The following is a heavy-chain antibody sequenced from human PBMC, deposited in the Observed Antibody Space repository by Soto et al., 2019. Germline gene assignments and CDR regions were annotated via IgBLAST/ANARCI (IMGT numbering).Heavy chain of an antibody. D-gene: IGHD3-22*01. CDR3: VKDRYDSSGYYDWFDP. V-gene: IGHV3-64D*06. CDR1: GFTFSSYA. J-gene: IGHJ5*02. CDR2: ISSNGGST. Sequence: GGSLRLSCSASGFTFSSYAMHWVRQAPGKGLEYVSAISSNGGSTYYADSVKGRFTISRDNSKNTLYLQMSSLRAEDTAVYYCVKDRYDSSGYYDWFDPWGQGTLVTVSS.